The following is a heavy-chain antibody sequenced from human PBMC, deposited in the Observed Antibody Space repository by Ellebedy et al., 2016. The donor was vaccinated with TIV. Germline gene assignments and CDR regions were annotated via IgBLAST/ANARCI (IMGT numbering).Heavy chain of an antibody. CDR1: GGSFSGYY. J-gene: IGHJ4*02. D-gene: IGHD1-26*01. CDR3: ARVIAGATSFFDY. CDR2: INHSGST. Sequence: SETLSLXCAVYGGSFSGYYWSWIRQPPGKGLEWIGEINHSGSTNYNPSLKSRVTISVDTSKNQFSLKLSSVTAADTAVYYCARVIAGATSFFDYWGQGTLVTVSS. V-gene: IGHV4-34*01.